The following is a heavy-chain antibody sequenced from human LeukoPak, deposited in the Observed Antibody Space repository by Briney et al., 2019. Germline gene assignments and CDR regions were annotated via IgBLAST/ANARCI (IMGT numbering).Heavy chain of an antibody. J-gene: IGHJ4*02. Sequence: SETLSLTCTVSGGSISSSSYYWAWIRQPPGKGLEWIGNIYYSGSTYYNPSLQSRVTISVDTSKNQFSLKLNSVTAADTAVYYCARATSMIVVVIWDYWGQGTLVTVSS. V-gene: IGHV4-39*01. CDR1: GGSISSSSYY. D-gene: IGHD3-22*01. CDR2: IYYSGST. CDR3: ARATSMIVVVIWDY.